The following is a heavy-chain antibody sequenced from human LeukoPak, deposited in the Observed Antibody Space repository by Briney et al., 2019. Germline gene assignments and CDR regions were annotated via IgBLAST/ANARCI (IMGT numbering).Heavy chain of an antibody. CDR1: GFNFSNYR. Sequence: PGGSLRLSCVASGFNFSNYRMNWVRQAPGKGLEWLSSISTRSEYRQYADSLKGRFTISRDNAKNSSYLQIDSLRAEDTAIYYCARDLYLLRGYSVYEARRQLYGMDVWGRGTTVTVSS. V-gene: IGHV3-21*04. D-gene: IGHD5/OR15-5a*01. CDR3: ARDLYLLRGYSVYEARRQLYGMDV. CDR2: ISTRSEYR. J-gene: IGHJ6*02.